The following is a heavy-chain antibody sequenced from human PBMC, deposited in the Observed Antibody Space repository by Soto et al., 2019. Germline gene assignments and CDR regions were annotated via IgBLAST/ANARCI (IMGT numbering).Heavy chain of an antibody. J-gene: IGHJ6*02. CDR2: IIPSFPTP. D-gene: IGHD5-12*01. CDR1: GGTFGNSA. V-gene: IGHV1-69*12. Sequence: QVQLVQSGAEVKKPGSSVTVSCKASGGTFGNSAISWVRQAPGQGLEWMGGIIPSFPTPDYAQKFQGRVTITEDESKSKAYMELTKTRSEDTAVYYCARDKDRLPLGGNNYYGMDIWGQGTTVTISS. CDR3: ARDKDRLPLGGNNYYGMDI.